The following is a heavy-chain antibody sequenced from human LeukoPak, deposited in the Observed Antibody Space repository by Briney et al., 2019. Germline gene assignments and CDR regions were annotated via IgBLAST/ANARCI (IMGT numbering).Heavy chain of an antibody. CDR2: INSSGSTI. J-gene: IGHJ3*02. V-gene: IGHV3-11*04. CDR1: GFTFSDYY. D-gene: IGHD5-24*01. Sequence: PGGSLRLSCAASGFTFSDYYMSWIRQAPGKGLEWVSYINSSGSTIYYADSVKGRFTISRDNSKNTLYLQMNSLRAEDTAVYYCARDGNNPQEMATTYDAFDIWGQGTMVTVSS. CDR3: ARDGNNPQEMATTYDAFDI.